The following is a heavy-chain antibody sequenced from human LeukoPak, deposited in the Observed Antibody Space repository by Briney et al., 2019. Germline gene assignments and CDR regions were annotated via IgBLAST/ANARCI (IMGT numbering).Heavy chain of an antibody. V-gene: IGHV3-21*01. D-gene: IGHD3-22*01. CDR3: ARDLGQYYDTSDNWFDP. CDR1: GFTFSSYT. Sequence: GGSLRLSCAASGFTFSSYTMNWVRRTPGKGLEWVSFISGSSTYIYYADSVKGRFTISRDNAKNTLNLQMNSLRAEDTAVYYCARDLGQYYDTSDNWFDPWGQGTLVTVSS. CDR2: ISGSSTYI. J-gene: IGHJ5*02.